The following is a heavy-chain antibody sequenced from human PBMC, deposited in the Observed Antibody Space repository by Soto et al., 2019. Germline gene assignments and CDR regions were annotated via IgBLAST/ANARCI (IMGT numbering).Heavy chain of an antibody. CDR2: ISYDGSNK. CDR3: AKDLGYCSGGSCPISMDV. J-gene: IGHJ6*02. D-gene: IGHD2-15*01. Sequence: GGSLRLSCAASGFTFSSYGMHWVRQAPGKGLEWVAVISYDGSNKYYADSVKGRFTISRDNSKNTLYLQMNSLGAEDTAVYYCAKDLGYCSGGSCPISMDVWGQGTTVTVSS. CDR1: GFTFSSYG. V-gene: IGHV3-30*18.